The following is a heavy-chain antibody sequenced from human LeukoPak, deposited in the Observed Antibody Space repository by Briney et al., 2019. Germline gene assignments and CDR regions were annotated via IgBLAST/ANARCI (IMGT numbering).Heavy chain of an antibody. CDR2: IYYSGST. CDR3: ATQGRIVGATTSRRYFQH. D-gene: IGHD1-26*01. J-gene: IGHJ1*01. CDR1: GGSISSYY. Sequence: PSETLSLTCTVSGGSISSYYWSWIRQPPGKGLEWIGYIYYSGSTNYNPSLKSRVTISVDTSKNQFSLKLSSVTAADTAVYYCATQGRIVGATTSRRYFQHWGQGTLVTVSS. V-gene: IGHV4-59*12.